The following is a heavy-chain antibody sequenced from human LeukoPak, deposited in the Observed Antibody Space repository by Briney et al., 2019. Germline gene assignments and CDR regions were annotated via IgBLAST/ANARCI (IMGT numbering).Heavy chain of an antibody. CDR1: GYTFTSYD. D-gene: IGHD1-1*01. CDR2: IIPIFGTA. J-gene: IGHJ4*02. Sequence: SVKVSCKASGYTFTSYDINWVRQAPGQGLEWMGGIIPIFGTANYAQKFQGRVTITTDESTSTAYMELSSLRSEDTAVYYCARARGRVGELEPFDYWGQGTLVTVSS. CDR3: ARARGRVGELEPFDY. V-gene: IGHV1-69*05.